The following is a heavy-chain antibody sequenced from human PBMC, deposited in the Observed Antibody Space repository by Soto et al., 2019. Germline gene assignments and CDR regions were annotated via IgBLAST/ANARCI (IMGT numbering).Heavy chain of an antibody. CDR3: ARLGRWLQALDS. Sequence: QVQLQESGPGLVKPSETLSLTCTVSGGSISSYYWSWIRQPPGKGLEWVGYIYYSGSTTYNPSLKSRLTISLDTSKNQFSLKLRSVTAADTAVYYCARLGRWLQALDSWGQGTLVTVSS. CDR1: GGSISSYY. V-gene: IGHV4-59*08. D-gene: IGHD5-12*01. J-gene: IGHJ4*02. CDR2: IYYSGST.